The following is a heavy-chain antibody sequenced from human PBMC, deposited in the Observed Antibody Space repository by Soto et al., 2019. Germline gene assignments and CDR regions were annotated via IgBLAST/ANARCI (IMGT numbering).Heavy chain of an antibody. J-gene: IGHJ4*02. Sequence: SVKVSCKASGGTFSSYTISWVRLAPGQGLEWMGRIIPILGIANYAQKFQGRVTITADKSTSTAYMELSSLRSEDTAVYYCARASGVVVPAALLYWGQGTLVTVSS. D-gene: IGHD2-2*01. CDR2: IIPILGIA. CDR3: ARASGVVVPAALLY. CDR1: GGTFSSYT. V-gene: IGHV1-69*02.